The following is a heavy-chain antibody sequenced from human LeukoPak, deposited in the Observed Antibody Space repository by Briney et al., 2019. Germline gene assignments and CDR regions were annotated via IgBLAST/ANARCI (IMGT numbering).Heavy chain of an antibody. CDR1: GGSFSGYY. CDR2: IYYSGST. J-gene: IGHJ5*02. D-gene: IGHD4-23*01. CDR3: ARLYGGNMGDWFDP. V-gene: IGHV4-59*08. Sequence: SETLSLTCAVYGGSFSGYYWSWIRQPPGKGLEWIGYIYYSGSTNYNPSLKSRVTISVDTSKNQFSLKLSSVTAADTAVYYCARLYGGNMGDWFDPWGQGTLVTVSS.